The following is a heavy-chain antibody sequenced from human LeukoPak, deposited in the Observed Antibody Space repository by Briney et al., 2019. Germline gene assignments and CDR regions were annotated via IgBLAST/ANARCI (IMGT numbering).Heavy chain of an antibody. V-gene: IGHV3-23*01. CDR2: ISVSGDRT. D-gene: IGHD6-6*01. J-gene: IGHJ4*02. CDR1: GFTFSSFA. Sequence: GGSLRLSCAASGFTFSSFAMSWVLQAPGQGLEWVSAISVSGDRTYYADSGKGRFTISRDNSKNTLYLQMNSLRAYDTAVYYCAKDHGQAIVPRRFDYWGQGTLVTVSS. CDR3: AKDHGQAIVPRRFDY.